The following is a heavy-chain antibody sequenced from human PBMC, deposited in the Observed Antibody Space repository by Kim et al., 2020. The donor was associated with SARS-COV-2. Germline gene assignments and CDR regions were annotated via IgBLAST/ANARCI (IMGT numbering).Heavy chain of an antibody. CDR3: ARERSGGLFDY. D-gene: IGHD3-16*01. CDR1: GYTFTSYY. Sequence: ASVKVSCKASGYTFTSYYIHWVRQAPGQGLEWVGRINPSDGGAKYAQRLQGRATMTRDTSTSTVYMELSSLRSEDTAVYYCARERSGGLFDYWGQGTLVTVSS. V-gene: IGHV1-46*04. CDR2: INPSDGGA. J-gene: IGHJ4*02.